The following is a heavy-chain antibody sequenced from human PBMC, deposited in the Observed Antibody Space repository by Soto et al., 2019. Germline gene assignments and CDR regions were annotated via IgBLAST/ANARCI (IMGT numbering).Heavy chain of an antibody. CDR1: GFTFSSYA. V-gene: IGHV3-30-3*01. CDR3: ARYIVVVTATYAFDI. CDR2: ISYDGSNK. Sequence: QVQLVESGGGVVQPGRSLRLSCAASGFTFSSYAMHLVRQAPGKGLEWVAVISYDGSNKYYADSVKGRFTISRDNSKNTLYLQMNSLRAADTAVYYCARYIVVVTATYAFDIWGQGTMVTVSS. J-gene: IGHJ3*02. D-gene: IGHD2-21*02.